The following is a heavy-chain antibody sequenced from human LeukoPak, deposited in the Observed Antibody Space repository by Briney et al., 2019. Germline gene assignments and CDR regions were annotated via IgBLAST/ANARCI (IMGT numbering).Heavy chain of an antibody. CDR2: IYYSGST. J-gene: IGHJ2*01. CDR3: ARVALPVTTTPFYWYFDP. D-gene: IGHD4-17*01. Sequence: PSETLSLTCTVSGGSISSYYWSWIRQPPGKGLEWIGYIYYSGSTNYNPSLKSRVTISVDTSKNQFSLKLSSVTAADTAVYYCARVALPVTTTPFYWYFDPWGRGTLVTVSS. CDR1: GGSISSYY. V-gene: IGHV4-59*01.